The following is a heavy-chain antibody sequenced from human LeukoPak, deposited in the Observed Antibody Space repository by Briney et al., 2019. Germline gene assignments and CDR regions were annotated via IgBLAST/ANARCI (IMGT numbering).Heavy chain of an antibody. Sequence: SETLSLTCAVSGGSVSSSNWWSWVRQPPGKGLEWIGEISYSGSTNYNPSLKSRVTVSVDKSKSQLSLELSSVTAADTAVYYCARGGSWYLSFWGQGTLVTVSS. V-gene: IGHV4-4*02. J-gene: IGHJ4*02. CDR3: ARGGSWYLSF. D-gene: IGHD6-13*01. CDR1: GGSVSSSNW. CDR2: ISYSGST.